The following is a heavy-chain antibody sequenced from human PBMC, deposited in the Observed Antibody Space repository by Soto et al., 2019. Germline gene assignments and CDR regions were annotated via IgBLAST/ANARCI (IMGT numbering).Heavy chain of an antibody. CDR1: GYTFTSYD. CDR3: ASAGSGSYYKNYYYYYMDV. D-gene: IGHD3-10*01. CDR2: MNPNSGNT. Sequence: QVQLVQSGAEVKKPGASVKVSCKASGYTFTSYDINWVRQATGQGLEWMGWMNPNSGNTGYAQKFQGRVTMTRNTSISTAYMELSSLRSEGTAVYYCASAGSGSYYKNYYYYYMDVWGKGTTVTVSS. V-gene: IGHV1-8*01. J-gene: IGHJ6*03.